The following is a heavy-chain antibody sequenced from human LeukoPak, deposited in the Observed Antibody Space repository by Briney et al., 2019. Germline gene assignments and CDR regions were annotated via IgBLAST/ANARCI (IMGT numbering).Heavy chain of an antibody. V-gene: IGHV4-39*07. J-gene: IGHJ4*02. D-gene: IGHD6-13*01. CDR1: GGSISSSSYY. CDR2: IYYSGST. CDR3: ARDSSGGVAVAGGIDY. Sequence: PSETLSLTCTVSGGSISSSSYYWGWIRQPPGKGLEWIGSIYYSGSTYYNPSLKSRVTISVDTSKNQFSLKLSSVTAAYTAVYYCARDSSGGVAVAGGIDYWGQGTLVTVSS.